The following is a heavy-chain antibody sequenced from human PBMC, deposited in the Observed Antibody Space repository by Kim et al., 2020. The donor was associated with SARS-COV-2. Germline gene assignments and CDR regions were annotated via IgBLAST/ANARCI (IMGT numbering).Heavy chain of an antibody. V-gene: IGHV4-39*07. D-gene: IGHD6-13*01. CDR2: IYYSGST. CDR3: ARKMYIAAAPRSWNWFDP. Sequence: SETLSLTCTVSGGSISSSSYYWGWIRQPPGKGLEWIGSIYYSGSTYYNPSLKSRVTISVDTSKNQFSLKLSSVTAADTAVYYCARKMYIAAAPRSWNWFDPWGQGTLVTVSS. J-gene: IGHJ5*02. CDR1: GGSISSSSYY.